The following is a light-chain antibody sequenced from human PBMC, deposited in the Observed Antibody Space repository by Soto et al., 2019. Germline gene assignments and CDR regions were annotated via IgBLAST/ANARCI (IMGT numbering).Light chain of an antibody. CDR3: SSYTSSSTWV. CDR1: SSDVGGYNY. J-gene: IGLJ3*02. Sequence: QSALTQPASASGSPGQSITISCTGTSSDVGGYNYGSWYQQHPGKAPKLMIYEVSNRPSGVSNRFSGSKSCNTASLNISGLQAEDEADYYCSSYTSSSTWVFGGVPKLTVL. V-gene: IGLV2-14*01. CDR2: EVS.